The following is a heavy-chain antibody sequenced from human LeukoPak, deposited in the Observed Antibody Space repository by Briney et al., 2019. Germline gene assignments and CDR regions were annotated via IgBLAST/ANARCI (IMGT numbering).Heavy chain of an antibody. J-gene: IGHJ5*02. CDR1: GGSFSGYY. D-gene: IGHD6-19*01. CDR2: IIQSGST. V-gene: IGHV4-34*12. Sequence: PSETLSLTCEVYGGSFSGYYWSWIRQPPGKGLEWIGEIIQSGSTNYNPSHKSRLTISVDTSRNQFSLKLSSVTAADTAVYYCARVRSSDWYSIDPWGQGTLVTVSS. CDR3: ARVRSSDWYSIDP.